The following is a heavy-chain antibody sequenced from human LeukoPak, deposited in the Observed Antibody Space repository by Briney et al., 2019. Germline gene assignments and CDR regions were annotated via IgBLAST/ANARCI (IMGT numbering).Heavy chain of an antibody. Sequence: SETLSLTCTVSGGSISTYYWSWIRQSPGKGLEWIGYIYYSGSTDYNPSLKSRVTISVDTSKNQFSLKLSSVTAADTAVYYCERTFGYSYGYLDYWGKGTLVTVSS. V-gene: IGHV4-59*08. D-gene: IGHD5-18*01. CDR2: IYYSGST. CDR3: ERTFGYSYGYLDY. CDR1: GGSISTYY. J-gene: IGHJ4*02.